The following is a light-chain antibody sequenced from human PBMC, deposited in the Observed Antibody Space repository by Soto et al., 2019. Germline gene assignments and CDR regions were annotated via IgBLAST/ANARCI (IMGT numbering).Light chain of an antibody. V-gene: IGKV2-28*01. Sequence: DIVMTQSPLSLPVTPGEPASISCRSSQSLLHSNGYNYLDWYLQKPGQSPQLLIYLGSNRASGVPDRFSGSGSGTDFTLTISRVEAEDVGVYYCMQALKTPVTFGQGTKLEIK. CDR1: QSLLHSNGYNY. CDR3: MQALKTPVT. J-gene: IGKJ2*01. CDR2: LGS.